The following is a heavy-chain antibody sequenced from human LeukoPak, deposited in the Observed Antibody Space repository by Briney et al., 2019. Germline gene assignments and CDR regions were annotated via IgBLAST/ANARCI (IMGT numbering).Heavy chain of an antibody. J-gene: IGHJ3*02. Sequence: ASSVKVSCKASDYTFTSYGIRWVRQAPGQRLELMGWISTHTGETKYTQKLQGRVTMTADTSTRTASMQLRSLRSEDTAVYYCAGSGYDYGDDAFDIWGQGTMVTVSS. CDR1: DYTFTSYG. D-gene: IGHD5-12*01. V-gene: IGHV1-18*01. CDR3: AGSGYDYGDDAFDI. CDR2: ISTHTGET.